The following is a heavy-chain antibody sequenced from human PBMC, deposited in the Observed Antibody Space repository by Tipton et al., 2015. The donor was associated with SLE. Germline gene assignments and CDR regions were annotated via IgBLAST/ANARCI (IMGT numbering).Heavy chain of an antibody. CDR2: IYYGGGT. J-gene: IGHJ4*02. V-gene: IGHV4-30-4*08. CDR1: GDSISNGDDY. CDR3: VRDKRYFDSPVKY. Sequence: TLSLTCTVSGDSISNGDDYWSWIRQPPGKGLEWIGNIYYGGGTYYNPSLKGRVTISEDTPKNQFSLKLTSVTAADTAVYYCVRDKRYFDSPVKYWGQGILVTASS. D-gene: IGHD3-9*01.